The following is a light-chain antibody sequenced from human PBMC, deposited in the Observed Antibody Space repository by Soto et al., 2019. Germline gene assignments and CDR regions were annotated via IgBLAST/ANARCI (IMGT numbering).Light chain of an antibody. J-gene: IGLJ2*01. CDR3: EAWDDSSVV. CDR2: DDS. Sequence: SYELTQPPSASVAPGQTATITCGGNNIGSRNVHWYQQRPGQAPVLVVYDDSDRPSGIPERFSGSNSGNTATLTISRVEAGDEADYYCEAWDDSSVVFGGGTKQTVL. V-gene: IGLV3-21*02. CDR1: NIGSRN.